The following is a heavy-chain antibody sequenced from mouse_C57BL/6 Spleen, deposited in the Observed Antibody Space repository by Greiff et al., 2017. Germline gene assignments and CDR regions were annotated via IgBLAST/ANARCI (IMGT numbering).Heavy chain of an antibody. CDR1: GYTFTDYN. D-gene: IGHD1-1*01. J-gene: IGHJ1*03. CDR3: ARNRCDGSSYGGWYFDV. CDR2: INPNNGGT. Sequence: EVQLQQSGPELVKPGASVKIPCTASGYTFTDYNMDWVKQSHGKNLEWNGDINPNNGGTNYNQKFKGKATLTVDKSSSTAYMELRSLTSEDTAVYYCARNRCDGSSYGGWYFDVWGTGTTVTVSS. V-gene: IGHV1-18*01.